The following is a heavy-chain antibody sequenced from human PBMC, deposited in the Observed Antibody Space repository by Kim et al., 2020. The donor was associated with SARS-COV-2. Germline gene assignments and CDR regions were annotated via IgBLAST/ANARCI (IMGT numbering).Heavy chain of an antibody. CDR3: AKGFRSSSWYLIGAFDI. D-gene: IGHD6-13*01. CDR1: GFTFDDYA. Sequence: GGSLRLSCAASGFTFDDYAMHWVRQAPGKGLEWVSGISWNSGSIGYADSVKGRFTITRDNAKNSLYLQMNSLRAEDTALYYCAKGFRSSSWYLIGAFDIWGQGTMVTVSS. V-gene: IGHV3-9*01. CDR2: ISWNSGSI. J-gene: IGHJ3*02.